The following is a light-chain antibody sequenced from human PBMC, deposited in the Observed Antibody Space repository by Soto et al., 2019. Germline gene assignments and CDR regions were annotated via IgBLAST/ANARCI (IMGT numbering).Light chain of an antibody. Sequence: QSVLTQPASVSGSPGQSITISCTGTINDVGTYNPVSWFQQHPGKAPKLMIYEVTERPSGVSNRFSGSKSGNAASLTISGLQAEDEADYHCCSYAGGGTYVFGTGTEVTVL. V-gene: IGLV2-23*02. CDR3: CSYAGGGTYV. J-gene: IGLJ1*01. CDR1: INDVGTYNP. CDR2: EVT.